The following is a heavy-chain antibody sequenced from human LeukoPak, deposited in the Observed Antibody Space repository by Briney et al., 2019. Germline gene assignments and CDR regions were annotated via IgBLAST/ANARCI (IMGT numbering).Heavy chain of an antibody. V-gene: IGHV3-30*02. CDR2: IRYDGSNK. Sequence: PGGSLRLSCAASGFTFSSYGMHWVRQAPGKGLEWVAFIRYDGSNKYYADSVKGRFTISRDNSKNTLYLQMNSLRAEDTAVYYCARVGRYYDILTGYSTGGSPFDYWGQGTLVTVSS. J-gene: IGHJ4*02. D-gene: IGHD3-9*01. CDR1: GFTFSSYG. CDR3: ARVGRYYDILTGYSTGGSPFDY.